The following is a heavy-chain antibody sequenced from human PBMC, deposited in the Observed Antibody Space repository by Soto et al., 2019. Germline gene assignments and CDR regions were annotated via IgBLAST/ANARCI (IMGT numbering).Heavy chain of an antibody. CDR2: IYYSGST. V-gene: IGHV4-39*01. D-gene: IGHD4-17*01. J-gene: IGHJ6*03. CDR3: ARHRYGDSYYYYYYMDV. Sequence: PSETLSLTCTVSGGCISSRSDYWGWIRQPPGKGLEWIGSIYYSGSTYYNTSLKSRVTISVDTSKNQFSLKLSSVTAADTVVYYCARHRYGDSYYYYYYMDVWGKGTTLTVSS. CDR1: GGCISSRSDY.